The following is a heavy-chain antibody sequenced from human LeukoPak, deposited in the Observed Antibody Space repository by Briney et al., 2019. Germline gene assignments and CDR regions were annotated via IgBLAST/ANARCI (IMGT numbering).Heavy chain of an antibody. Sequence: GGSLRLSCAASGFTFSSYAMHWVRQAPGKGLEYVSAISSNGGSTYYANSVKGRFTISRDNSKNTLYLQMGSLRAEDMAVYYCARDAGVRAVVPAAIDYYYYYMDVWGKGTTVTVSS. J-gene: IGHJ6*03. V-gene: IGHV3-64*01. CDR1: GFTFSSYA. D-gene: IGHD2-2*01. CDR2: ISSNGGST. CDR3: ARDAGVRAVVPAAIDYYYYYMDV.